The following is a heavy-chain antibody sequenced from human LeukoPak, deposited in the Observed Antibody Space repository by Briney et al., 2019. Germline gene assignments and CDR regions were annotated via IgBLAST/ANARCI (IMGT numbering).Heavy chain of an antibody. V-gene: IGHV1-18*01. CDR2: ISSGGNT. J-gene: IGHJ5*02. Sequence: GASVKVSCKATGYIFSNYGISWVRQAPGHGLEWMGWISSGGNTNYAPKFQDRATMTTDTSTSTAYMELRSLRFDDTAVYYCARESSSWYRHWFDPWGQGTLVTVSS. CDR1: GYIFSNYG. CDR3: ARESSSWYRHWFDP. D-gene: IGHD6-13*01.